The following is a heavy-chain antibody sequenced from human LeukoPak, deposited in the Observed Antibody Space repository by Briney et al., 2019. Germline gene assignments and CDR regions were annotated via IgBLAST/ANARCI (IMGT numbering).Heavy chain of an antibody. Sequence: KVSCKAXXGSFSXYAVSWVRQAPGQGLEWMGRIIPIFGIVKYAQRFQGRVTITADKSTSTAYMELSSLRSEDTAIYYCARDGYTYGLFDYWGQGALVTVSS. D-gene: IGHD5-18*01. V-gene: IGHV1-69*04. J-gene: IGHJ4*02. CDR2: IIPIFGIV. CDR3: ARDGYTYGLFDY. CDR1: XGSFSXYA.